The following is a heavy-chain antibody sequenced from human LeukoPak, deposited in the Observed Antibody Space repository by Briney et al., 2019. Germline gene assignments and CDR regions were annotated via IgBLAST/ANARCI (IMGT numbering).Heavy chain of an antibody. CDR2: INSDGSST. Sequence: PGGSLRLSCAASGFTFSSYWMHWVRQAPGKGLVWVSRINSDGSSTSYADSVKGRFTISRDNAKNTLYLQMNSLRAEDTAVYYSARSYSSSWYRDSYYYYMDVWGKGTTVTVSS. CDR3: ARSYSSSWYRDSYYYYMDV. V-gene: IGHV3-74*01. D-gene: IGHD6-13*01. J-gene: IGHJ6*03. CDR1: GFTFSSYW.